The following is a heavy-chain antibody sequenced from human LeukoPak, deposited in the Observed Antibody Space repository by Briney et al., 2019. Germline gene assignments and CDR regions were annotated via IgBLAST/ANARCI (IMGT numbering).Heavy chain of an antibody. CDR3: ARDGEYDYVWGSYRYNDY. CDR2: INPSGGST. CDR1: GYTFTSYY. Sequence: ASVKVSCKASGYTFTSYYMHWVRQAPGQGLEWMGIINPSGGSTSYAQKFQGRVTMTRDTSTSTVYMELRSLRSDDTAVYYCARDGEYDYVWGSYRYNDYWGQGTLVTVSS. J-gene: IGHJ4*02. V-gene: IGHV1-46*01. D-gene: IGHD3-16*02.